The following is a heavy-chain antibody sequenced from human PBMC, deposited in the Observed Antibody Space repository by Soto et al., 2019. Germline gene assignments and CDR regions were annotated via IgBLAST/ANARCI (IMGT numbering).Heavy chain of an antibody. D-gene: IGHD6-19*01. J-gene: IGHJ4*02. CDR3: ARDTVAGGDYFDY. Sequence: GGSLRLSXAASGFTFSSYAMHWVRQAPGKGLEWVAVISYDGSNKYYADSVKGRFTISRDNSKNTLYLQMNSLRAEDTAVYYCARDTVAGGDYFDYWGQGTLVTVSS. V-gene: IGHV3-30-3*01. CDR2: ISYDGSNK. CDR1: GFTFSSYA.